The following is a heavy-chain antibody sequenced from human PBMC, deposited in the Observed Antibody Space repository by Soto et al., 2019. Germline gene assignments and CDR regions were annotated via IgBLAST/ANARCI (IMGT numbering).Heavy chain of an antibody. CDR3: AKSDITTRNGKHPAFGGGLDV. CDR2: IHPGDSDT. Sequence: GESLKISCKDSGYTFGSYYVAWVRQMPGKGLEWMGIIHPGDSDTRHSPSFQDQVTISADRSINTAYLQWSSLKASDTAMYYCAKSDITTRNGKHPAFGGGLDVWGQGTTVTVSS. J-gene: IGHJ6*02. D-gene: IGHD3-16*01. V-gene: IGHV5-51*01. CDR1: GYTFGSYY.